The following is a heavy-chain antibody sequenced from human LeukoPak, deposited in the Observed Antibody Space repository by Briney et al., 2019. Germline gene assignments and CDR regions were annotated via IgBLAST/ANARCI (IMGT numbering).Heavy chain of an antibody. D-gene: IGHD1-26*01. CDR3: ARDPPLVGATARFGDY. V-gene: IGHV1-18*01. J-gene: IGHJ4*02. CDR2: MSAYNGNT. CDR1: GYTFTSYG. Sequence: ASVKVSCKASGYTFTSYGISWVRQAPGQGLEWMGWMSAYNGNTNYAQKLQGRVTMTTDTSTSTAYMELRSLRSDDTAVYYCARDPPLVGATARFGDYWGQGTLVTVSS.